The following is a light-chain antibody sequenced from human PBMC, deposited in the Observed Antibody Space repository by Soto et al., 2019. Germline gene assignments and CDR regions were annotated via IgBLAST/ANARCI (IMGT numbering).Light chain of an antibody. J-gene: IGLJ2*01. CDR3: SSYTSSSTPVV. CDR1: SSDVGGYNY. Sequence: ALTQPASVSGSPGQSITISCTGTSSDVGGYNYVSWYQQHPGKAPKLMIYDVSNRPSGVSSRFSGSKSGNTASLTISGLQAEDEADYYCSSYTSSSTPVVFGGGTKVTVL. V-gene: IGLV2-14*01. CDR2: DVS.